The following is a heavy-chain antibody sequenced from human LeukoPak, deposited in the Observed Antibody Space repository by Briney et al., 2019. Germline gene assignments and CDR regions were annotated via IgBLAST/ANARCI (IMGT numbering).Heavy chain of an antibody. CDR3: ARVRFWSGYFPGDISY. V-gene: IGHV1-8*01. J-gene: IGHJ4*02. CDR1: GYTFTSND. D-gene: IGHD3-3*01. CDR2: MNPNSGNT. Sequence: ASVKVSCKASGYTFTSNDINWVRQATGQGLEWMGWMNPNSGNTGYAQKFQGRVTMTRNTSISTAYMELSSLRSEDTAVYYCARVRFWSGYFPGDISYWGQGTLVTVSS.